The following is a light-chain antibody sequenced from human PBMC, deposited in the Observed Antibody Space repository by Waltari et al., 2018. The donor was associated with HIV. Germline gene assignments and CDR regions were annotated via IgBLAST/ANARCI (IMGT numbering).Light chain of an antibody. J-gene: IGKJ4*01. CDR3: QQYGSSLVT. CDR1: QSVSSSY. CDR2: GAS. V-gene: IGKV3-20*01. Sequence: EIVLTQSPGTLSLSPGERATLSCRASQSVSSSYLVWYQQKPGQAPRLLIYGASSRATDIPDRFSGSGSGTDFTLTISRLEPEDFAVYYCQQYGSSLVTFGGGTKVEIK.